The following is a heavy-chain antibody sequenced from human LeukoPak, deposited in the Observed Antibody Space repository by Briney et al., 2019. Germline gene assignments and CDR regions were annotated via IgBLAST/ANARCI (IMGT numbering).Heavy chain of an antibody. V-gene: IGHV3-9*01. CDR3: AEAVGYCTNGVCYKYFHH. Sequence: GGSLRLSCAASGFNFDDSAIHWVRHAPGKGLEWVSGISWNSVTIAYADSVKGRFTIYRDNGKNSLYLQMNSLRADDTALYYCAEAVGYCTNGVCYKYFHHWGQGTLVTVSS. CDR2: ISWNSVTI. J-gene: IGHJ1*01. CDR1: GFNFDDSA. D-gene: IGHD2-8*01.